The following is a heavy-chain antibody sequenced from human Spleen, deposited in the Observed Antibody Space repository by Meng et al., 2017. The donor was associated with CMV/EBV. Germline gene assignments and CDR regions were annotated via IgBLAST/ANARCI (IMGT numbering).Heavy chain of an antibody. CDR3: ARDLYYYDTSGYHL. V-gene: IGHV1-2*02. Sequence: ASVKVSCKASGYTFTGYYMHWVRQAPGQGLEWMGWINPNSGGTNYAQKFQGRVTMTRDTSISTAYMELSRLRSDDTAVYYCARDLYYYDTSGYHLWGQGTLVTVSS. D-gene: IGHD3-22*01. J-gene: IGHJ4*02. CDR1: GYTFTGYY. CDR2: INPNSGGT.